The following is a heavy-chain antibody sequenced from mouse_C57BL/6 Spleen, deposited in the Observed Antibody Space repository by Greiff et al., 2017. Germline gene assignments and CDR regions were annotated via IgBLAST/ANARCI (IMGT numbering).Heavy chain of an antibody. Sequence: EVKLVESGGGLVKPGGSLKLSCAASGFTFRDYGMHWVRQAPEKGLEWVAYISSGSSTIYYADTVKGRFTISRDNAKNTLFLQMTSLRSEDTAMYYCARVDSNYRGNMDYWGQGTSVTVSS. CDR1: GFTFRDYG. V-gene: IGHV5-17*01. D-gene: IGHD2-5*01. CDR3: ARVDSNYRGNMDY. CDR2: ISSGSSTI. J-gene: IGHJ4*01.